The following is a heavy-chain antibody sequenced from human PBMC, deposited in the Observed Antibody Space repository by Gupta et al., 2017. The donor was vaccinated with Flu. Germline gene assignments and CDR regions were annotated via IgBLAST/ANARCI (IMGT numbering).Heavy chain of an antibody. Sequence: EAQLVESGGGLVQPGESLRLSCTASGFTFSSSDFHWVRQVPGQGLEWVSAISTIHGTYYAASVKGRFTISRDNAKNSLFLQMNDLRADDTAVYYCAREQQLGGGDALDVWGQGTVVTVSS. CDR1: GFTFSSSD. D-gene: IGHD1-1*01. J-gene: IGHJ3*01. CDR3: AREQQLGGGDALDV. V-gene: IGHV3-13*04. CDR2: ISTIHGT.